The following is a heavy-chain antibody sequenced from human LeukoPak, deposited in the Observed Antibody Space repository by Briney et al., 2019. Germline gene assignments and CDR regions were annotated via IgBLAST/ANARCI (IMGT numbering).Heavy chain of an antibody. D-gene: IGHD3-16*01. CDR2: IYSGGST. CDR1: GFTVSSNY. CDR3: ARPWGAGLIQP. Sequence: PGGSLRLSCAASGFTVSSNYMSWVRQAPGKGLEWVSVIYSGGSTYYADSVKGRFPISRDNSKNTLYLQMNSLRGEGTAVYYCARPWGAGLIQPWGQGTLVTVSS. J-gene: IGHJ1*01. V-gene: IGHV3-53*01.